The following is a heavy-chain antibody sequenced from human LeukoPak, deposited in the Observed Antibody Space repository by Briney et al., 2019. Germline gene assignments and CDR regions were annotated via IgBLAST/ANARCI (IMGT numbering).Heavy chain of an antibody. CDR1: GFTFSDYY. CDR3: GRGGGGGEYCTNGVCYDYYYYMDV. J-gene: IGHJ6*03. Sequence: GGSLRLSCAASGFTFSDYYMSWIRQAPGKGLEWVSYISSSGSTIYYADSVKGRFTISRDNAKNSLYLQMNSLRAEDTAVYYCGRGGGGGEYCTNGVCYDYYYYMDVWGKGTTVTVSS. V-gene: IGHV3-11*04. CDR2: ISSSGSTI. D-gene: IGHD2-8*01.